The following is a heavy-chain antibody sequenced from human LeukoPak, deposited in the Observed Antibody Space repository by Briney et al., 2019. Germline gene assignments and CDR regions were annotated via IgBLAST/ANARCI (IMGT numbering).Heavy chain of an antibody. D-gene: IGHD6-13*01. CDR2: ITPIFGTA. CDR3: ARDRGSSWYLFDY. CDR1: GGTFSSYA. V-gene: IGHV1-69*13. J-gene: IGHJ4*02. Sequence: SVKVSCKASGGTFSSYAISWVRQAPGQGLEWMGGITPIFGTANYAQKFQGRVTITADESTSTAYMELSSLRSEDTAVYHCARDRGSSWYLFDYWGQGTLVTVSS.